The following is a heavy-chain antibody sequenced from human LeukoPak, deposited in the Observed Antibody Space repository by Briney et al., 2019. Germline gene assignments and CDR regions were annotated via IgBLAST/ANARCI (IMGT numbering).Heavy chain of an antibody. J-gene: IGHJ5*02. Sequence: SVTVSCKASGGTFSSYAISWVRQAPGQGLEWMGRIIPILGIANYAQKFQGRVTITADKSTSTAYMELSSLRSEDTAVYYCARETGNYVSFWFDPWGQGTLVTVSS. D-gene: IGHD4-11*01. CDR2: IIPILGIA. V-gene: IGHV1-69*04. CDR1: GGTFSSYA. CDR3: ARETGNYVSFWFDP.